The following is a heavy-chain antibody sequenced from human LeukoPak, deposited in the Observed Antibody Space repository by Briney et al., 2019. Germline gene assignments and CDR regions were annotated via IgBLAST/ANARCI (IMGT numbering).Heavy chain of an antibody. Sequence: GGSLRLSCAASGFTFSSYGMSWVRQAPGKGLEWGSATSGTGGRTYYAGSVKGRFTISRDNSQDTLFLQMHSLRAEDTAVYYCAKTRQGITGTTGFDYWGEGTLVTVSS. CDR1: GFTFSSYG. CDR2: TSGTGGRT. D-gene: IGHD1-20*01. CDR3: AKTRQGITGTTGFDY. J-gene: IGHJ4*02. V-gene: IGHV3-23*01.